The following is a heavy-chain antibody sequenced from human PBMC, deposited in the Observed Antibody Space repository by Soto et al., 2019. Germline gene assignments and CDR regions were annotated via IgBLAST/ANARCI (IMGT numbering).Heavy chain of an antibody. CDR1: GGYITSGGYY. Sequence: PSETLSLTCTVSGGYITSGGYYWTWIRQHPGKGLEWIGYIYYSGSTYYNPSLKSRVTISVDTSRTQFSLKLSSVTAADTAVYYCVRDPDCSGGRCYSRWFDPWGQGTLVTVSS. CDR3: VRDPDCSGGRCYSRWFDP. CDR2: IYYSGST. D-gene: IGHD2-15*01. V-gene: IGHV4-31*03. J-gene: IGHJ5*02.